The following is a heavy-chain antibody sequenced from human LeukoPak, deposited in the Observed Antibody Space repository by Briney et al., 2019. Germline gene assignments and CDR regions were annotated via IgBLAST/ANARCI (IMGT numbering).Heavy chain of an antibody. Sequence: GRSLRLSCAASGFTFSSYAMSWVRQAPGKGLEWVSSISGGGGSTYYADSVKGRFTISRDNSKNTLYLQMNSLRAEDTAVYYCAKDLPPDYYDSSGYRNLDPWGQGTLVTVSS. D-gene: IGHD3-22*01. V-gene: IGHV3-23*01. J-gene: IGHJ5*02. CDR3: AKDLPPDYYDSSGYRNLDP. CDR2: ISGGGGST. CDR1: GFTFSSYA.